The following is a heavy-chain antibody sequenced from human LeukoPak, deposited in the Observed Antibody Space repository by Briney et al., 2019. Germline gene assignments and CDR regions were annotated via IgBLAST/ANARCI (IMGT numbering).Heavy chain of an antibody. V-gene: IGHV4-39*01. J-gene: IGHJ4*02. CDR3: ARSVGTAMVPVFDY. Sequence: SETLSLTCTVSGGSISSSSYYWGWIRQPPGKGLEWIGSIYYSGSTYYNPSLKSRVTISVDTSKNQFSLKLSSVTAADTAVYYCARSVGTAMVPVFDYWGQGTLVTVSS. D-gene: IGHD5-18*01. CDR1: GGSISSSSYY. CDR2: IYYSGST.